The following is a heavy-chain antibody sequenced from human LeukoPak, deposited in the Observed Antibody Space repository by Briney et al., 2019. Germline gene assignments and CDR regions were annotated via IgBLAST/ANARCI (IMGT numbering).Heavy chain of an antibody. Sequence: SETLSLTCTVSGGSISSGSYYWSWIRQPAGKGLEWIGRIYTSGSTNYNPSLKNRVTISVDTSKNQFSLNLMSVTAADTAFYFCARGFKSSGWFGGPSFDSWGQGSLVTVSS. CDR2: IYTSGST. D-gene: IGHD3-10*01. V-gene: IGHV4-61*02. CDR3: ARGFKSSGWFGGPSFDS. CDR1: GGSISSGSYY. J-gene: IGHJ4*02.